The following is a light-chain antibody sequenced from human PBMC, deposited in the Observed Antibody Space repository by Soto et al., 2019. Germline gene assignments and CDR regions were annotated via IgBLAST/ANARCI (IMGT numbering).Light chain of an antibody. V-gene: IGKV1-12*01. Sequence: DIQMTQSPSSVSASVGDRVTMTCRASQGISSWLARYQQKPGKAPKLLIYAASSLQSGVPSRFSGSGSGTDFTLTISSLQPEDFATYYCQQANSFPITFGQGTRLEIK. CDR2: AAS. J-gene: IGKJ5*01. CDR1: QGISSW. CDR3: QQANSFPIT.